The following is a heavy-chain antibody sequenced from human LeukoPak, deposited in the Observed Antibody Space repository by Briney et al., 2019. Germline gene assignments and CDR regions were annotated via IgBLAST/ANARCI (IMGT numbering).Heavy chain of an antibody. V-gene: IGHV1-2*02. CDR2: INPNSGGT. Sequence: ASVKVSCKASGYTFTGYYMHWVRQAPGQGLEWMGWINPNSGGTNYAKKFQGRVTMTRDTSISTAYMELSRLRSDDTAVYYCARERKRPYYMDVWGKGTTVTVSS. D-gene: IGHD5-24*01. CDR3: ARERKRPYYMDV. CDR1: GYTFTGYY. J-gene: IGHJ6*03.